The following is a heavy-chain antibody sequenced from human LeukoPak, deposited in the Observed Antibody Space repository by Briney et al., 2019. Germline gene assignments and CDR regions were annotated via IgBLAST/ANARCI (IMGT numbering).Heavy chain of an antibody. Sequence: GASVTVSFKGSVGTFISYASSWVRQAPGQGLEGVGGIIPIFGTANYAQKFQDRVTITADECTSTAYMEMSSLRSEDKAVYYCARGGLDCSSTRCYPNYYGMDVWGKGTTVTVSS. V-gene: IGHV1-69*13. J-gene: IGHJ6*04. D-gene: IGHD2-2*01. CDR3: ARGGLDCSSTRCYPNYYGMDV. CDR1: VGTFISYA. CDR2: IIPIFGTA.